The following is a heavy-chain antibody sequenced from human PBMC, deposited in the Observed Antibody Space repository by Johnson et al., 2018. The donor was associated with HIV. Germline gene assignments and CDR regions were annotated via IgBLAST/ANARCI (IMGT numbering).Heavy chain of an antibody. CDR1: GFTFSSYD. V-gene: IGHV3-13*01. D-gene: IGHD3-10*01. Sequence: VESGGGLVQPGGSLRLSCAASGFTFSSYDMHWVRQATGKGLEWVSAIGTAGDTYYPGSVKGRFTISRENAKNSLYLQMNSLRAGDTAVYYCARDRGAGHAFDIWGQGTMVTVSS. CDR3: ARDRGAGHAFDI. J-gene: IGHJ3*02. CDR2: IGTAGDT.